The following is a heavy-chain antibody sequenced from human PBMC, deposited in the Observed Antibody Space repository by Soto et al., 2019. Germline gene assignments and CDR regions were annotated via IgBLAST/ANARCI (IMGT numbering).Heavy chain of an antibody. CDR2: INAGNGNT. CDR1: GYTFTSYA. Sequence: QVQLVQSGAEVKKPGASVKVSCKASGYTFTSYAMHWVRQAPGQRLEWMGWINAGNGNTKYSQKFQGRVTITRDTSASTAYMELSSLRSEDTAVYYCARDLFRVELLSSFDPWGQGTLVTVSS. J-gene: IGHJ5*02. CDR3: ARDLFRVELLSSFDP. V-gene: IGHV1-3*01. D-gene: IGHD2-15*01.